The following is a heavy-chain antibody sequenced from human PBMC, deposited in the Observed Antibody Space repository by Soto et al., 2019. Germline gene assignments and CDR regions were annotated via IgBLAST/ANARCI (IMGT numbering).Heavy chain of an antibody. D-gene: IGHD2-8*01. CDR2: VYPSDSDV. Sequence: PGESLKISCQGTGYRFSSSWIGWVRQKPGKGLEWLGNVYPSDSDVRYSPAFEGQVTISADKSISTVYLQWSSLKASDTAMYYCARGYCTTNICDPWFDPWGQGTLVTVSS. CDR1: GYRFSSSW. V-gene: IGHV5-51*01. CDR3: ARGYCTTNICDPWFDP. J-gene: IGHJ5*02.